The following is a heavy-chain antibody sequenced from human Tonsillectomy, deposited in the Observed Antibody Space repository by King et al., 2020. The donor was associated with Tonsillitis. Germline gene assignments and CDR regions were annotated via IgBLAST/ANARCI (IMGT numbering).Heavy chain of an antibody. Sequence: VQLVESGGGVVQPGGSLRLSCAASGFTFDDYAMHWVRHAPGKGLEWVSLISGDGGSTYYADSVKGRFTISRDNSKNSLYLQMNSLRTEDTALYYCAKDKKSGSYSGSGYFDLWGRGTLVTVSS. CDR3: AKDKKSGSYSGSGYFDL. V-gene: IGHV3-43*02. CDR2: ISGDGGST. J-gene: IGHJ2*01. D-gene: IGHD1-26*01. CDR1: GFTFDDYA.